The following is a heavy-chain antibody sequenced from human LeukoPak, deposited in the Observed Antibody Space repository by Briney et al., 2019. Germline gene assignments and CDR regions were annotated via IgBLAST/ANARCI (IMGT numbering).Heavy chain of an antibody. Sequence: GGSLRLSCAASGFTFSSYAMHWVRQAPGKGLEWVAVISYDGSNKYYADSVKGRFTISRDNSKNTLYLQMNSLRAEDTAVYYCARGTGTHYWGQGTLVTVSS. V-gene: IGHV3-30-3*01. CDR1: GFTFSSYA. CDR2: ISYDGSNK. J-gene: IGHJ4*02. CDR3: ARGTGTHY. D-gene: IGHD1-7*01.